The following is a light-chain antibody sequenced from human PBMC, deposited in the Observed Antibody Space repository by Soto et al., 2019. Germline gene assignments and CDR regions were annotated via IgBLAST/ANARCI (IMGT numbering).Light chain of an antibody. J-gene: IGKJ1*01. Sequence: DIQMTQSPSTLSASVGDRVTITCRASQSSRSWLAWYQQKPGKAPQLLIYDASNLESGVPSRFSGSGSGPEFTLTISSLQPDDFATYYCQQYDSFSKTFGRGTKVEVK. V-gene: IGKV1-5*01. CDR1: QSSRSW. CDR3: QQYDSFSKT. CDR2: DAS.